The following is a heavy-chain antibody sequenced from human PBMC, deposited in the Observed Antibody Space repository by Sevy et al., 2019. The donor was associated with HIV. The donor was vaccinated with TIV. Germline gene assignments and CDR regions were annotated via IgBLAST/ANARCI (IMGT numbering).Heavy chain of an antibody. CDR1: GFIFSYYD. CDR3: ARPGNYYDSSGFLY. CDR2: ISSSSSYI. V-gene: IGHV3-21*06. J-gene: IGHJ4*02. Sequence: VGSLRLSCVVSGFIFSYYDMNWVRQAPGKGLEWVSSISSSSSYINYADSVKGRFTVSRDNDKNLLFLQMNSLRAEDTAFYYCARPGNYYDSSGFLYWGQGTLVTVSS. D-gene: IGHD3-22*01.